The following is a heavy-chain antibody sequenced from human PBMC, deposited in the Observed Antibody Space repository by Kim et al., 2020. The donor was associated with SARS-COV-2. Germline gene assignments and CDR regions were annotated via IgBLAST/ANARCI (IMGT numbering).Heavy chain of an antibody. CDR1: GFTFSSYA. J-gene: IGHJ4*02. Sequence: GGSLRLSCAASGFTFSSYAMSWVRQAPGKGLEWVSAISGSGGSTYYADSVKGRFTISRDNSKNTLYLQMNSLRAEDTAVYYCAKDLGYCSSTSCAQYDYWGQGTLVTVSS. CDR3: AKDLGYCSSTSCAQYDY. V-gene: IGHV3-23*01. D-gene: IGHD2-2*01. CDR2: ISGSGGST.